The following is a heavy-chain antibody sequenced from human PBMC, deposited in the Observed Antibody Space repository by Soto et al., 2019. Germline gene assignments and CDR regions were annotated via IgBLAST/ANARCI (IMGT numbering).Heavy chain of an antibody. CDR2: INHSGST. Sequence: SETLTLPCAVYGWSFRGYYWSWIRQPPGKGLEWIGEINHSGSTNYNPSLKSRVTISVDTSKNQFSLKLSSVTAADTAVYYCARVSYNWNSGYGMDVWGQGTTVTVSS. V-gene: IGHV4-34*01. J-gene: IGHJ6*02. CDR3: ARVSYNWNSGYGMDV. CDR1: GWSFRGYY. D-gene: IGHD1-20*01.